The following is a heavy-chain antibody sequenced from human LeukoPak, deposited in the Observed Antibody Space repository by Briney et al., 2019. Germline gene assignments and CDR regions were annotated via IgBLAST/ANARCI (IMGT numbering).Heavy chain of an antibody. CDR3: VREDSRYDFDVFDV. D-gene: IGHD3/OR15-3a*01. CDR1: GFTFSTYD. CDR2: IGTAGDT. V-gene: IGHV3-13*01. Sequence: PGGSLRLSCSGSGFTFSTYDMHWVRQAPGKGLEWVSGIGTAGDTYYPGSVKGRFTISRENAKNSLYLQMNSLRDGDTTVYYCVREDSRYDFDVFDVWGQGQWSPSLQ. J-gene: IGHJ3*01.